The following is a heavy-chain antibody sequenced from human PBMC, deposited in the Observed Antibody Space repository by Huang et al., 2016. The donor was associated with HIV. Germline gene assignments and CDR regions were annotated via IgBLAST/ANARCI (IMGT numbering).Heavy chain of an antibody. Sequence: QVLLVQAGAEVRKLGSSVKVSCTAFGGTFSSYAISWVRQATGQGLEWMGGSIPNFGKASYTQKFQGRVTITVDESTNTGYMELTMLTSEDTAVYYCARTAYSYGFRQGYNWFDPWGQGTPVTVSS. V-gene: IGHV1-69*13. CDR1: GGTFSSYA. CDR2: SIPNFGKA. CDR3: ARTAYSYGFRQGYNWFDP. D-gene: IGHD5-18*01. J-gene: IGHJ5*02.